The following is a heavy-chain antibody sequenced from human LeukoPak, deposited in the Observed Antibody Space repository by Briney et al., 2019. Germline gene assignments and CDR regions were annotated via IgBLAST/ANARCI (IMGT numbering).Heavy chain of an antibody. CDR3: ARGGGYSGYDDTNWFDP. CDR2: ISSSSSYI. J-gene: IGHJ5*02. V-gene: IGHV3-21*01. Sequence: GGSLRLSCAASGFTFSSYSMNWVRQAPGKGLEWVSSISSSSSYIYYADSVKGRFTISRDNAKNSLYLQMNSLRAEDTAVYYCARGGGYSGYDDTNWFDPWGQGTLVTVSS. CDR1: GFTFSSYS. D-gene: IGHD5-12*01.